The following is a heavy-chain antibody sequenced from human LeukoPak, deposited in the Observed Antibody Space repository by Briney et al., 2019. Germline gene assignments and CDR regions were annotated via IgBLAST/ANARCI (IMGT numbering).Heavy chain of an antibody. D-gene: IGHD6-13*01. CDR2: IYYIGST. CDR3: ARVREATIAPFFDY. CDR1: GDSISSGDYY. V-gene: IGHV4-31*03. Sequence: PSQTLSLTCTVSGDSISSGDYYWPWIRQHPGKGLEWIGCIYYIGSTYYNLSLKSRVIISADTSKNHFSLKLSSVTAADTAVYYCARVREATIAPFFDYWGQGILVTVSS. J-gene: IGHJ4*02.